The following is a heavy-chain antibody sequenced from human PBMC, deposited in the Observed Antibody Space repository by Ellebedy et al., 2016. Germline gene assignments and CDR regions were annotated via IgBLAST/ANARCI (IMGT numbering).Heavy chain of an antibody. CDR2: IAPGENIQ. CDR1: GLTLSTRV. D-gene: IGHD2-8*02. V-gene: IGHV3-30*03. J-gene: IGHJ4*02. CDR3: ARGETYYSGTSDYGFEY. Sequence: GGSLRLXXTGSGLTLSTRVMHWVRQAPGKGLEWVAVIAPGENIQNYVDSVKGRFTISRDNPTNTVYLQMNSLSDEDTAVYFCARGETYYSGTSDYGFEYWGQGTLVTVSS.